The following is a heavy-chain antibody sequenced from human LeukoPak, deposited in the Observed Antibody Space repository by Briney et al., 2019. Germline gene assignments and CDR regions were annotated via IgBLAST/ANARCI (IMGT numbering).Heavy chain of an antibody. Sequence: GGSLRLSCAVSGFTFSDYGMNWVRQPPGKGLEWISYISTGGQTIYYADSVEGRFTISRDNAKKSLYLQMNSLRAEDTAVYYCAGGPPLFDPWGQGTLVTVSS. CDR3: AGGPPLFDP. CDR1: GFTFSDYG. CDR2: ISTGGQTI. V-gene: IGHV3-48*01. J-gene: IGHJ5*02.